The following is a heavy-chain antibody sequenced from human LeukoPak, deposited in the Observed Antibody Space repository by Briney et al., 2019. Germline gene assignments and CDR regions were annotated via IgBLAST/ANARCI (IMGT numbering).Heavy chain of an antibody. Sequence: ASVKVSCTASGGTFSSYAISWVRQAPGQGLEWMGGIISIFGTANYAQKFQGRVTITADESTSTAYMELSSLRSEDTAVYYCARVYGRPDPIVYYYYYGMDVWGQGTTVTVSS. CDR2: IISIFGTA. D-gene: IGHD3-22*01. V-gene: IGHV1-69*13. J-gene: IGHJ6*02. CDR3: ARVYGRPDPIVYYYYYGMDV. CDR1: GGTFSSYA.